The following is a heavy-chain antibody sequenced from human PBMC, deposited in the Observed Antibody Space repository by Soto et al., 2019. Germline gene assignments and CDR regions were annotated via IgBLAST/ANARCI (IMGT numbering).Heavy chain of an antibody. Sequence: ASVKVSCKASGYTFTSYAMHWVRQAPGQRLEWMGWINAGNGNTKYSQKFQGRVTITRDTSASTAYMELSSLRSEDTAVYYCARDYGSGSYYSPGYYYYYYMAVRGKGTTVTVSS. CDR1: GYTFTSYA. CDR2: INAGNGNT. J-gene: IGHJ6*03. D-gene: IGHD3-10*01. CDR3: ARDYGSGSYYSPGYYYYYYMAV. V-gene: IGHV1-3*01.